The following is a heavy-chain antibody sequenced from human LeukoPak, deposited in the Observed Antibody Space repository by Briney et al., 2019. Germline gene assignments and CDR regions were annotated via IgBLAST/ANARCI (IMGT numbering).Heavy chain of an antibody. CDR2: ISSSSSTI. D-gene: IGHD6-13*01. CDR1: GFTFSSYS. CDR3: ARGYSSSWHHYYYYMDV. J-gene: IGHJ6*03. V-gene: IGHV3-48*04. Sequence: GRSLRLSCAASGFTFSSYSMNWVRQAPGKGLEWVSYISSSSSTIYYADSVKGRFTISRDNAKNSLYLQMSSLRAEDTAVYYCARGYSSSWHHYYYYMDVWGKGTTVTVSS.